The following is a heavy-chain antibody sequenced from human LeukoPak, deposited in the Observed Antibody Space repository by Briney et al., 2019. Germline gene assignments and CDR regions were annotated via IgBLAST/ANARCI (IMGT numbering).Heavy chain of an antibody. CDR2: INPSNGET. J-gene: IGHJ5*01. CDR1: GYSLSDNY. CDR3: ARERQQLGRNWFDS. V-gene: IGHV1-2*02. Sequence: ASVKVSCKASGYSLSDNYLHWVRQAPGQRLQWMAWINPSNGETKFAPRFQGRATMTRDTSISTAYMELSRLRSDDTAVYYCARERQQLGRNWFDSWGQGTLVTVSS. D-gene: IGHD6-13*01.